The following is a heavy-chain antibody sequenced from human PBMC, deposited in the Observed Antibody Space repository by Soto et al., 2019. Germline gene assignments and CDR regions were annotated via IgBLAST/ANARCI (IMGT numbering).Heavy chain of an antibody. J-gene: IGHJ4*02. V-gene: IGHV3-30*03. Sequence: QAQLVESGGGVVQPGRSLRLSCAASGFAFSSYGMHWVRQAPGTGLGWVAVISYDGSLQHYADSVKGRFTIPRDNSKNMVLLQMSRLRAEDTAVYYCVSDRGYGHASVPYSWGQGTLVSVSS. D-gene: IGHD5-18*01. CDR3: VSDRGYGHASVPYS. CDR2: ISYDGSLQ. CDR1: GFAFSSYG.